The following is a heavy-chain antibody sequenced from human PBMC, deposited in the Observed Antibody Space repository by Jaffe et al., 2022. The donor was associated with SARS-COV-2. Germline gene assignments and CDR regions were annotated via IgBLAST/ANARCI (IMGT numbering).Heavy chain of an antibody. CDR3: AADLTMVRGANSKRYYYYMDV. Sequence: QMQLVQSGPEVKKPGTSVKVSCKASGFTFTSSAVQWVRQARGQRLEWIGWIVVGSGNTNYAQKFQERVTITRDMSTSTAYMELSSLRSEDTAVYYCAADLTMVRGANSKRYYYYMDVWGKGTTVTVSS. CDR1: GFTFTSSA. CDR2: IVVGSGNT. J-gene: IGHJ6*03. D-gene: IGHD3-10*01. V-gene: IGHV1-58*01.